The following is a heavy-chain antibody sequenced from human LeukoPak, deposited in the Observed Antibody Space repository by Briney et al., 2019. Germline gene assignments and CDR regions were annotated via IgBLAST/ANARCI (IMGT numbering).Heavy chain of an antibody. J-gene: IGHJ4*02. CDR2: IYYSGST. CDR1: GGSISSYY. D-gene: IGHD1-20*01. CDR3: ARELGITAYDY. Sequence: SETLSLTCTVSGGSISSYYWSWIRQPPGKGLEWIGSIYYSGSTYYNPSLKSRVTISVDTSKNQFSLKLSSVTAADTAVYYCARELGITAYDYWGQGTLVTVSS. V-gene: IGHV4-59*12.